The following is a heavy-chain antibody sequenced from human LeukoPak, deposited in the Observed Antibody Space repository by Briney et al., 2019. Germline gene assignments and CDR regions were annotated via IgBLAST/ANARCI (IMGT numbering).Heavy chain of an antibody. CDR1: GFSFSTYW. V-gene: IGHV3-7*01. D-gene: IGHD5-12*01. CDR3: ARGDGYSGCDY. CDR2: IKQDGSEK. J-gene: IGHJ4*02. Sequence: GGSLRLSCAASGFSFSTYWMSWVRQAPGKGLEWVANIKQDGSEKYYVESVKGRFTISRDNAKNSLCLQMNSLRAEDTAVYYCARGDGYSGCDYWGQGTLVTVSS.